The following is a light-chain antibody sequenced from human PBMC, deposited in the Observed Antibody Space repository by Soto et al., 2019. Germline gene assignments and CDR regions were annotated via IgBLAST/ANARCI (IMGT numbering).Light chain of an antibody. CDR3: QQYHNWPPQYT. V-gene: IGKV3-15*01. J-gene: IGKJ2*01. CDR1: QSVASN. CDR2: GAS. Sequence: EIVMTQSPASLSVSPGDGATLSCWASQSVASNVAWYQQRPGQGPRLLIHGASTRAAGVPARFSGSGSGTDSTLTISSLQFEDFAVYYCQQYHNWPPQYTFGQGTKLQIK.